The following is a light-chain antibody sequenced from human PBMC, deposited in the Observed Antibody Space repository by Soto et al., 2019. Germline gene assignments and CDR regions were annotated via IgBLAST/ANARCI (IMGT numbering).Light chain of an antibody. J-gene: IGLJ1*01. CDR1: SSDVGGYRY. CDR3: SSYSSSNTPYV. Sequence: ALTQPSSVSGSPGQSITIPCTGASSDVGGYRYVSWFQQHPGKAPKLMIYEVSNRPSGVSIRFSGSKSGNTASLTISGLQDEDEADYYCSSYSSSNTPYVLGTGTKVTVL. V-gene: IGLV2-14*01. CDR2: EVS.